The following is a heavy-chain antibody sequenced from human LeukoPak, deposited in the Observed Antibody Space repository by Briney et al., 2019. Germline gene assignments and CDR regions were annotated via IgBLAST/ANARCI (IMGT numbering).Heavy chain of an antibody. D-gene: IGHD3-22*01. V-gene: IGHV3-23*01. Sequence: GGSLRLSCAASGFTFSSYAMSWVRQAPGKGLEWVSAISGSGGSTYYADSVKGRFTISRDNSKNTLYLQMNSLRAEDTAVYYCAKSPLYYDSNGAYDYWGQGTLVTVSS. CDR2: ISGSGGST. CDR1: GFTFSSYA. CDR3: AKSPLYYDSNGAYDY. J-gene: IGHJ4*02.